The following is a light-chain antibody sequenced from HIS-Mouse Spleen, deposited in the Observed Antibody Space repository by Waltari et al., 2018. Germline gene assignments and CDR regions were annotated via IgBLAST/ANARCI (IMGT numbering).Light chain of an antibody. J-gene: IGLJ3*02. CDR1: NVGRKR. CDR3: QVWDSSSDRV. V-gene: IGLV3-21*02. Sequence: SYVLTQPPSVSVAPGQTARVTCGGNNVGRKRVHWYQQKPGQAPVLVVYDDSHRPSGIPERFSGSNSGNTATLTISRVEAGDEADYYCQVWDSSSDRVFGGGTKLTVL. CDR2: DDS.